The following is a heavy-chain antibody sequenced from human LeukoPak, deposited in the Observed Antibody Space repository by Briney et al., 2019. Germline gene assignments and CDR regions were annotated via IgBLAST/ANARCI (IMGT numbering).Heavy chain of an antibody. CDR2: IYYSGST. V-gene: IGHV4-59*08. CDR3: ARSPTTVVTDYFDY. D-gene: IGHD4-23*01. J-gene: IGHJ4*02. CDR1: GGSISSYY. Sequence: TSSETLSLTCTVSGGSISSYYWSWIRQPPGKGLEWIGYIYYSGSTNYNPSLKSRVTISVDTSKNQFSLKLSSVTAADTAVYYCARSPTTVVTDYFDYWGQGTLVTVSS.